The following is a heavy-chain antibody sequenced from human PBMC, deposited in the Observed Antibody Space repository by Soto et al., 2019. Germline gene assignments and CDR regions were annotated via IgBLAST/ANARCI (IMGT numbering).Heavy chain of an antibody. CDR3: ASQYSGSYPDAFDI. CDR1: GGSFSGYY. D-gene: IGHD1-26*01. V-gene: IGHV4-34*01. CDR2: INHSGST. Sequence: NPSETLSLTCAVYGGSFSGYYWSWIRQPPGKGLEWIGEINHSGSTNYNPSLKSRVTISVDTSKNQFSLKLSSVTAADTAVYYCASQYSGSYPDAFDIWGQGTMVTVSS. J-gene: IGHJ3*02.